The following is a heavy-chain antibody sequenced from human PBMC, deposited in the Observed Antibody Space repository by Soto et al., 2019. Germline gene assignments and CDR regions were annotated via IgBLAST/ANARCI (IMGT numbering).Heavy chain of an antibody. CDR1: GYIFSANY. CDR3: VRAHALGFSNWFDP. D-gene: IGHD3-10*01. V-gene: IGHV1-2*02. CDR2: INPHSGAT. Sequence: QVILVQSGAEVQKPGASLKVSCKASGYIFSANYIHWVRQAPGQGLEWLGWINPHSGATNSAQKXXGXXTXXXXXSXXTAYMDLARLKSDDTAVYYCVRAHALGFSNWFDPWGRGTLVTVSS. J-gene: IGHJ5*02.